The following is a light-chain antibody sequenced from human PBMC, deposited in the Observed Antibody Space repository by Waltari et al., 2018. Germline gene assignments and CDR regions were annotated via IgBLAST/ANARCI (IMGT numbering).Light chain of an antibody. CDR3: SSYAGSNTFGL. CDR2: DVS. V-gene: IGLV2-11*01. Sequence: QAALTQPPSVSGSPGQSVPISCTGTSSDIGGYNYVPWYQQYPGKAPKPMIYDVSKRPSGVSDRFSGSKSGDTASLTISGLRPEDEADYYCSSYAGSNTFGLFGGGTRLTVL. J-gene: IGLJ7*01. CDR1: SSDIGGYNY.